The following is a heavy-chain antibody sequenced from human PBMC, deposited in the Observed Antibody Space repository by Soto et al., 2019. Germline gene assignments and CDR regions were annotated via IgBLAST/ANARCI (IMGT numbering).Heavy chain of an antibody. J-gene: IGHJ4*02. Sequence: SETLSLTCTVSGGSISSSSWSWIRQPPGRGLEWIGYIYNNGRTDYNPSLKSRVAVSVDTSKNQFSLKVTSVTATDTAVYYCARHKDTSSRYLLPDFWGQGTLVTVSS. CDR1: GGSISSSS. CDR2: IYNNGRT. CDR3: ARHKDTSSRYLLPDF. D-gene: IGHD6-13*01. V-gene: IGHV4-59*08.